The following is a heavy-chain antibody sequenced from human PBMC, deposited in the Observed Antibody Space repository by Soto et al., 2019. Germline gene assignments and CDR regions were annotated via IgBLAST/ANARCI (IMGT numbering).Heavy chain of an antibody. D-gene: IGHD5-18*01. CDR1: GGSISSGGYY. CDR3: AREWSGYSQDWYFDL. Sequence: QVQLQESGPGLVKPSQTLSLTCTVSGGSISSGGYYWSWIRQHPGKGLEWIGYIYYSGSTYYNPSLKSRVTISVDTSKNQFSLKLSSVTAADTAVYYCAREWSGYSQDWYFDLWGRGTLVTVSS. V-gene: IGHV4-31*03. J-gene: IGHJ2*01. CDR2: IYYSGST.